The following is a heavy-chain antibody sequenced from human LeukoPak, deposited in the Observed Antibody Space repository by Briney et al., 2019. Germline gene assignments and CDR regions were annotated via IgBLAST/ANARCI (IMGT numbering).Heavy chain of an antibody. CDR1: GYTFTGYY. J-gene: IGHJ4*02. Sequence: ASVKVSCQASGYTFTGYYMHGVRPAPGQELAWMGWINPNSGGTNYAQKFQGWVTMTRYTSISTAYMERSRLRSDDTAVYYCARTRVAATRELGYWGQGTLVTVSS. D-gene: IGHD2-15*01. CDR3: ARTRVAATRELGY. V-gene: IGHV1-2*04. CDR2: INPNSGGT.